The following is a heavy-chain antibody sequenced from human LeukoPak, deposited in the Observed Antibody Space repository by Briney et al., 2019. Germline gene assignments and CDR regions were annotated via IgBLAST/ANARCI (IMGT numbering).Heavy chain of an antibody. CDR1: GFSLNTYS. J-gene: IGHJ6*03. CDR3: AAGGDYYYHMDV. Sequence: GGSLRLSCAASGFSLNTYSMNWVRQAPGKGLEWVSYISSSSTTIYYADSVKGRFTISRDNGKNSVYLQMNSLRAEDTAVYHCAAGGDYYYHMDVWGKGTTVTVSS. D-gene: IGHD3-10*01. CDR2: ISSSSTTI. V-gene: IGHV3-48*04.